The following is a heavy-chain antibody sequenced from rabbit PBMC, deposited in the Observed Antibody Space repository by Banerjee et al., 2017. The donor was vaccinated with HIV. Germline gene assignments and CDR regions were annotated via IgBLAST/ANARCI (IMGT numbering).Heavy chain of an antibody. Sequence: QSLEESGGDLVKPEGSLTLTCTASGFSLSNKYVMCWVRQAPGKGLEWIACINTSSGNIVYATWAKGRFTISKTSWTTVTLQMTSLTAADTATYFCARDLAAVTGWNFNLWGPGTLVTVS. CDR1: GFSLSNKYV. D-gene: IGHD7-1*01. CDR3: ARDLAAVTGWNFNL. CDR2: INTSSGNI. J-gene: IGHJ4*01. V-gene: IGHV1S40*01.